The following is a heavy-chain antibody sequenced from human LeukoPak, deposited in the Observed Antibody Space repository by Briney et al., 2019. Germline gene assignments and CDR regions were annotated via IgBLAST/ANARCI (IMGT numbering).Heavy chain of an antibody. D-gene: IGHD5-18*01. J-gene: IGHJ6*03. CDR3: ARTTEGGYTYDYFYYYYMDV. V-gene: IGHV4-59*01. Sequence: SETLSLTCTVSGGSINSYYWSWIRQPPGKGLEWIGYIYYSGSTNYNPSLKSRVTISVDTSKSQFSLKLSSVTAADTAVYYCARTTEGGYTYDYFYYYYMDVWGKGTTVTISS. CDR2: IYYSGST. CDR1: GGSINSYY.